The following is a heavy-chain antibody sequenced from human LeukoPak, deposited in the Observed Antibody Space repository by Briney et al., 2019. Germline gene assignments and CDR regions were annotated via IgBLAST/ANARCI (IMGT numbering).Heavy chain of an antibody. Sequence: ASVKVSCKASGYTFTSYDINWVRQATGQGLEWMGWMNPNSGNTGYAQKFQGRVTVTRNTSLSTAYMELSSLRSEDTAVYYCARGLPAMIGSSTWGQGTLVTVSS. CDR3: ARGLPAMIGSST. J-gene: IGHJ4*02. CDR2: MNPNSGNT. CDR1: GYTFTSYD. D-gene: IGHD3-22*01. V-gene: IGHV1-8*01.